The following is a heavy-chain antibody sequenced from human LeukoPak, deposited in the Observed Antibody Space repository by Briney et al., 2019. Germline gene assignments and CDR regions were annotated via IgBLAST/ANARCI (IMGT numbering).Heavy chain of an antibody. V-gene: IGHV4-4*02. CDR3: ARDYCSSTSCNTFDI. D-gene: IGHD2-2*01. CDR2: IYHSGST. J-gene: IGHJ3*02. Sequence: SRTLSLTCAVSSGSISSSNWWSWVRQPPGKGLEWIGEIYHSGSTNYNPSLKSRVTISVDKSKNHFSLKLSSVTAADTAVYYCARDYCSSTSCNTFDIWGQGAMVTVSS. CDR1: SGSISSSNW.